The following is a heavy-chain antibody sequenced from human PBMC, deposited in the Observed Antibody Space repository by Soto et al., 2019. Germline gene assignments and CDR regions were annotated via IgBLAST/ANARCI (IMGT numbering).Heavy chain of an antibody. V-gene: IGHV3-15*07. D-gene: IGHD3-10*01. Sequence: EVQLVESGGGLVKPGGSLRLSCAASGFTFSNAWMNWVRQAPGKGLEWVGRIKSKTDGGTTDYAAPVKGRFTISRDDSNNPLYLQMNSLKTEDTAVYYCTTGGVYGSGSYFDYWGQGTLVTVSS. CDR1: GFTFSNAW. CDR3: TTGGVYGSGSYFDY. J-gene: IGHJ4*02. CDR2: IKSKTDGGTT.